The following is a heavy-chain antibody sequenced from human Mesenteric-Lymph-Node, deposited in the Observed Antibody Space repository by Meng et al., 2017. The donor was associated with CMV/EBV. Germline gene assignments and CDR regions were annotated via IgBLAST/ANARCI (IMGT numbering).Heavy chain of an antibody. V-gene: IGHV4-61*01. D-gene: IGHD2-2*01. CDR3: ARGRRLDWGYCSSTSCYGGYGMDV. J-gene: IGHJ6*02. CDR2: IYYSGTT. CDR1: GDSVSSGSYY. Sequence: GSLRLSCTVSGDSVSSGSYYWTWIRQPPGKGLEWIWYIYYSGTTNYNPSLKSRFTISVDTSKNQFSLKLSSVTAADTAVYYCARGRRLDWGYCSSTSCYGGYGMDVWGQGTTVTVSS.